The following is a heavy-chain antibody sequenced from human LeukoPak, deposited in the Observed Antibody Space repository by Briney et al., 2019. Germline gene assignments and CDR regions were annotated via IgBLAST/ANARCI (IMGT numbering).Heavy chain of an antibody. V-gene: IGHV3-30*18. CDR3: AKDQGYCSGGSCYAIDY. CDR1: GFTFSSYG. Sequence: PGGSLRLSCAASGFTFSSYGMHWVRQALGKGLEWVAVISYDGSNKYYADSVKGRFTISRDNSKNTLYLQMNSLRAEDTAVYYCAKDQGYCSGGSCYAIDYWGQGTLVTVSS. CDR2: ISYDGSNK. J-gene: IGHJ4*02. D-gene: IGHD2-15*01.